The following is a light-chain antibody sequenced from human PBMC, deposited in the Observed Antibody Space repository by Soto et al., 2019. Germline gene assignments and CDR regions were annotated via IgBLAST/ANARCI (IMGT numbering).Light chain of an antibody. Sequence: EIVLTQSPATLSLSPGERATLSCRASQSVSSYLAWYQQKPGQAPRLLIYGASSRAIGVPDRFSGSGSGTDFTLTISRLEPEDFAVYYCQQRSNWPITFGQGTRLEIK. V-gene: IGKV3-11*01. CDR2: GAS. CDR3: QQRSNWPIT. CDR1: QSVSSY. J-gene: IGKJ5*01.